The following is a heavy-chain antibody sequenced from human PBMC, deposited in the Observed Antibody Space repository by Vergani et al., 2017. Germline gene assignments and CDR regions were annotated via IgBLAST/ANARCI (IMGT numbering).Heavy chain of an antibody. J-gene: IGHJ6*02. V-gene: IGHV3-21*01. CDR2: ISSSSSYI. CDR1: GFTFSSYS. Sequence: EVQLVESGGGLVKPGGSLRLSCAASGFTFSSYSMNWVRQAPGKGLEWVSSISSSSSYIYYADSVKGRFTISRDNAKNSLYLQMNSLRAEDTAVYYCARRGELLSDYYYYGMDVWGQGTTVTVSS. D-gene: IGHD1-26*01. CDR3: ARRGELLSDYYYYGMDV.